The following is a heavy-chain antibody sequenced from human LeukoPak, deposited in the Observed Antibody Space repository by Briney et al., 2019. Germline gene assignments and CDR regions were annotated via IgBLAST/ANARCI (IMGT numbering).Heavy chain of an antibody. CDR2: INSDGSST. J-gene: IGHJ4*02. CDR3: ARETRGVVATQKGY. CDR1: GFTFSSYW. D-gene: IGHD3-10*01. V-gene: IGHV3-74*01. Sequence: GGSLRLSCAASGFTFSSYWMHWGRQAPGKGLVWVSRINSDGSSTSYADSVKGRFTISRDNAKNTVYLQMNSLGAEDTAVYYCARETRGVVATQKGYWGQGTLVTVSS.